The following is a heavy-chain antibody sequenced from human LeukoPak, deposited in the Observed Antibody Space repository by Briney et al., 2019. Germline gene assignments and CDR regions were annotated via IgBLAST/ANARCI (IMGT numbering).Heavy chain of an antibody. V-gene: IGHV3-74*01. D-gene: IGHD2-2*01. CDR3: ARDRLYCSSTSCYHYMDV. Sequence: GGSLRLSCAASGFTFSSYWMHWVRQAPGKGLVWVSRINSDGSSTSYADSVKVRFTISRDNAKNTLYLQMNSLRAEDTAVYYCARDRLYCSSTSCYHYMDVWGKGTTVTVSS. CDR2: INSDGSST. J-gene: IGHJ6*03. CDR1: GFTFSSYW.